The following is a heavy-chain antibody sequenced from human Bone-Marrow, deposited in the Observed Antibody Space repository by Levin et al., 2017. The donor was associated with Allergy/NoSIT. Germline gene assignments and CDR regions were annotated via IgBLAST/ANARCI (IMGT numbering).Heavy chain of an antibody. J-gene: IGHJ6*02. Sequence: KSSETLSLTCTVSGDSISAYYWSWIRQAPGKGLEWIGYVYYTGATKYNPSLKSRVTISIDSSETQLSLKMTSVTSADTAVYFCARGFDQWFGETYYSMSVWGHGTTVIVSS. CDR2: VYYTGAT. CDR1: GDSISAYY. D-gene: IGHD3-10*01. V-gene: IGHV4-59*01. CDR3: ARGFDQWFGETYYSMSV.